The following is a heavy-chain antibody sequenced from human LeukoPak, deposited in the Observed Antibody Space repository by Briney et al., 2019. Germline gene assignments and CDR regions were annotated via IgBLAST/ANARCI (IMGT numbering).Heavy chain of an antibody. J-gene: IGHJ3*02. Sequence: ASVKISCKASGYTCTDYFMNWVRQAPGQGLVWMGWINPKSGGTVYAQKFQGRVTMTRDTSSSTAYMELSRLRFDDTVVYYCARGPRITIFGVVMANDAFDIWGQGTMVTVSS. D-gene: IGHD3-3*01. CDR3: ARGPRITIFGVVMANDAFDI. V-gene: IGHV1-2*02. CDR2: INPKSGGT. CDR1: GYTCTDYF.